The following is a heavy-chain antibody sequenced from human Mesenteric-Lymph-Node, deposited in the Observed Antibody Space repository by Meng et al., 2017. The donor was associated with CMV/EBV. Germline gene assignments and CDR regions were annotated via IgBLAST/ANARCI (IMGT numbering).Heavy chain of an antibody. V-gene: IGHV4-34*01. CDR2: INNSGRT. CDR1: GGSLSGYY. D-gene: IGHD4-23*01. CDR3: ARHQRWLKSEGGFNY. J-gene: IGHJ4*02. Sequence: QVQLQQGGGGLLKPSETLSLTCAVYGGSLSGYYWSWLRQPPRKGLEWIGEINNSGRTNYNPSLKSRVTISVDTSKNQFSLKLSSVTAADTAVYYCARHQRWLKSEGGFNYWGQGTLVTVSS.